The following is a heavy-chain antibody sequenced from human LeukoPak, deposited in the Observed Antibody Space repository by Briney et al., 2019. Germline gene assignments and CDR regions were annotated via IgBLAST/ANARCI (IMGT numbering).Heavy chain of an antibody. Sequence: GGSLRLSCAASGFTFNSYSMNWVRQAPGKGLEWVSSISSSSSYIYYADSVKGRFTISRDNAKNSLYLQMNSLRAEDTAVYYCARYRRELLIGGAFDYWGQGTLVTVSS. CDR2: ISSSSSYI. V-gene: IGHV3-21*01. CDR3: ARYRRELLIGGAFDY. D-gene: IGHD1-26*01. J-gene: IGHJ4*02. CDR1: GFTFNSYS.